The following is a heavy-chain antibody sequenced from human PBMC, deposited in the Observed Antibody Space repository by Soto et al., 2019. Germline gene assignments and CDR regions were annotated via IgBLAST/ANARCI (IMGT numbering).Heavy chain of an antibody. Sequence: PGGSLRLSCATSGFTFSSYGMNWVRQAPGKGLEWVSYISTSTGTKYYADSVKGRFTISRDNAKNSLYLQMNSLRAEDTAVYYCATRPRFGELNTFDMWGQGTMVTVS. V-gene: IGHV3-48*01. J-gene: IGHJ3*02. CDR2: ISTSTGTK. D-gene: IGHD3-10*01. CDR1: GFTFSSYG. CDR3: ATRPRFGELNTFDM.